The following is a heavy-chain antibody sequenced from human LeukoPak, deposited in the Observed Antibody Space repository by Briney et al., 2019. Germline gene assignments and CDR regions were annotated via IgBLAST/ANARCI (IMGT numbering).Heavy chain of an antibody. D-gene: IGHD6-13*01. Sequence: SKTLSLTCTVSGGSMRSYYWSWLRQPAGKGLEWSGYIYYSGSTYYNPSLKSRVTISVDTSKNQFSLKLSSVTAADTAIYYCARHYIAAGGGDAFDIWGQGTMVIVSS. J-gene: IGHJ3*02. CDR3: ARHYIAAGGGDAFDI. V-gene: IGHV4-59*08. CDR2: IYYSGST. CDR1: GGSMRSYY.